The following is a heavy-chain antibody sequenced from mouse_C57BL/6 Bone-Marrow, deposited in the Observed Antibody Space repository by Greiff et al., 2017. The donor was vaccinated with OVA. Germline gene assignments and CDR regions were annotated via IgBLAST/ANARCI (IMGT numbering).Heavy chain of an antibody. Sequence: VQVVESGPELVKPGASVKLSCKASGYTFTSYDINWVKQRPGQGLEWIGWIYPRDGSTKYNEKFKGKATLTVDTSSSTAYMELHSLTSEDSAVYFWARTTSYWYFDVWGTGTTVTVSS. J-gene: IGHJ1*03. CDR3: ARTTSYWYFDV. D-gene: IGHD5-5*01. CDR1: GYTFTSYD. CDR2: IYPRDGST. V-gene: IGHV1-85*01.